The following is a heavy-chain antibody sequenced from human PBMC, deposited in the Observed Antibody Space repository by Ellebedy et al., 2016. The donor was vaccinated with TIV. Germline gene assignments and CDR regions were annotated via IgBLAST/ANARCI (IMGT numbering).Heavy chain of an antibody. J-gene: IGHJ4*02. Sequence: GGSLRLSCAASGFSVTNNYMSWVRQAPGKGLEWVSLIYSTGDTYYADSVKGRFTVSRDNSQNTLYLQMTSLRVDNTAVYYCATDPDGVYGDTSAYWGRGTLVTVSS. CDR2: IYSTGDT. CDR3: ATDPDGVYGDTSAY. CDR1: GFSVTNNY. D-gene: IGHD4-17*01. V-gene: IGHV3-53*01.